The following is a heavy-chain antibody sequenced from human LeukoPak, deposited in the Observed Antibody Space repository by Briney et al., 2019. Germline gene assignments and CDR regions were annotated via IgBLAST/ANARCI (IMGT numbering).Heavy chain of an antibody. V-gene: IGHV3-21*01. CDR2: ISSSSSYI. D-gene: IGHD5-12*01. CDR1: GFTFSSYS. CDR3: ARAGYSGYDPDYYYYMDV. J-gene: IGHJ6*03. Sequence: PGGSLRLSCAASGFTFSSYSMNWVRQAPGKGLEWVSSISSSSSYIYYADSVKGRFTISRDNAKNSLYLQMNSLRAEDTAVYYCARAGYSGYDPDYYYYMDVWGKGTTVTISS.